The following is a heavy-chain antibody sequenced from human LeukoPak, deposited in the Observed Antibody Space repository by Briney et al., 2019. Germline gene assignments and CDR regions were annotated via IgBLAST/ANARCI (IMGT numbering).Heavy chain of an antibody. D-gene: IGHD2-2*02. CDR3: ARAAGCSSTSCYKTDAFDI. V-gene: IGHV4-30-2*01. J-gene: IGHJ3*02. CDR1: GVSVGSGGYS. Sequence: SETLSLTCAVSGVSVGSGGYSWSWIRQPPGKGLEWIGYIYHSGSSYYNPSLKSRVTIPMDRSKNQISLRLTSVTAADTAVYYCARAAGCSSTSCYKTDAFDIWGQGTMVTVSS. CDR2: IYHSGSS.